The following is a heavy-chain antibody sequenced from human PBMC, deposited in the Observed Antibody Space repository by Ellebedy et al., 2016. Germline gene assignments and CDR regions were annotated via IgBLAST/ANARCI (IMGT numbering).Heavy chain of an antibody. CDR3: AVIARGAGDVI. CDR2: IMEDGSEE. CDR1: GITFRNYW. Sequence: GGSLRLXXEVSGITFRNYWMKWVRQPPGKGLEWVANIMEDGSEEYYVDSVKGRFTISRDNAKNSRYLQMNSLRAEDAALYYCAVIARGAGDVIWGQGTLVTVSS. J-gene: IGHJ4*02. V-gene: IGHV3-7*02. D-gene: IGHD2-21*01.